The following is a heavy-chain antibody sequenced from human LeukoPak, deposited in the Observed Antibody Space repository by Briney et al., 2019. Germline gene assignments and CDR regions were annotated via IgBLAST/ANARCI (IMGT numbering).Heavy chain of an antibody. CDR2: IGSGGDT. CDR3: TSGLTDWESMDV. V-gene: IGHV3-13*01. Sequence: GGSLRLSCEASGFTFSSFDMHWVRQAPGKGLEWVSGIGSGGDTHSVDSVKGRFTIARDNVRNLLFLQMNSLTARDMAGYFWTSGLTDWESMDVWGKGTSVTVSS. J-gene: IGHJ6*03. D-gene: IGHD3-9*01. CDR1: GFTFSSFD.